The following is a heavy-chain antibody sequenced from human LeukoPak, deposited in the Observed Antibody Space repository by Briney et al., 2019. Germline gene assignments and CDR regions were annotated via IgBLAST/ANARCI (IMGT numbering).Heavy chain of an antibody. D-gene: IGHD3-3*01. V-gene: IGHV1-3*01. CDR1: GYTFTSYA. CDR2: INAGNGNT. Sequence: ASVEVSCKASGYTFTSYAMHWVRQAPGQRLEWMGWINAGNGNTKYSQKFQGRATITRNASISTAYMELSSLRSEDTAVYYCARGATNYDFWSGYYSNYYYMDVWGKGTTVTVSS. CDR3: ARGATNYDFWSGYYSNYYYMDV. J-gene: IGHJ6*03.